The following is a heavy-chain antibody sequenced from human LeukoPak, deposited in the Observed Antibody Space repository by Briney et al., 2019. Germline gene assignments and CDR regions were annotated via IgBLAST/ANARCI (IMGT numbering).Heavy chain of an antibody. CDR2: MNPNNGAT. D-gene: IGHD3-22*01. V-gene: IGHV1-2*02. CDR3: ARDHYDNSDYGLLRYFDL. CDR1: GYTFTGYY. J-gene: IGHJ2*01. Sequence: ASVKVSCKASGYTFTGYYMHWVRQAPGQGLEWMGWMNPNNGATYYAQKIQGRVTMTRETSISTAYMELTRLTSDDTAVYYCARDHYDNSDYGLLRYFDLWGPGTLVTVSS.